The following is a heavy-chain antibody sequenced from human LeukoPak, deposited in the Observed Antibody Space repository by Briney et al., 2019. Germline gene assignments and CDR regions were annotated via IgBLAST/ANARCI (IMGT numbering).Heavy chain of an antibody. J-gene: IGHJ4*02. Sequence: PETLSLTCAVYGGSFSGYYWSWIRQPPGKGLEWIGEINHSGSTNYNPSLKSRVTISVDTSKNQFSLKLSSVTAADTAVYYCARGVGGNSDYWGQGTLVTVSS. CDR1: GGSFSGYY. V-gene: IGHV4-34*01. D-gene: IGHD4-23*01. CDR2: INHSGST. CDR3: ARGVGGNSDY.